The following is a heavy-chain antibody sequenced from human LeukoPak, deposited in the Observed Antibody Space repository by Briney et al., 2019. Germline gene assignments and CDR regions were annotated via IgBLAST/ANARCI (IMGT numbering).Heavy chain of an antibody. Sequence: GGSLSLSCAASGFTFSDYYMSWLRQAPGKGLEWVSYISSSGSTIYYADSVKGRFTISRDNAKNSLYLQMNSLRAEDTAVYYCARVIAAADDYYYYYMDVWGKGTTVTVSS. CDR1: GFTFSDYY. CDR2: ISSSGSTI. V-gene: IGHV3-11*01. J-gene: IGHJ6*03. CDR3: ARVIAAADDYYYYYMDV. D-gene: IGHD6-13*01.